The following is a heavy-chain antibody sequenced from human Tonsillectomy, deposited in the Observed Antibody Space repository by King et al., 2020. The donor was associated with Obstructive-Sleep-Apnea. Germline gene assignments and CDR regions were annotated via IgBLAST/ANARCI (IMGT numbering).Heavy chain of an antibody. CDR3: ASGLLPAASGLLDP. V-gene: IGHV4-4*02. CDR1: GGSITSGNW. D-gene: IGHD2-2*01. CDR2: IHPSGST. J-gene: IGHJ5*02. Sequence: VQLQESGPGLVKPSETLSLTCTVSGGSITSGNWWNWVRQPPGKGLEWIGEIHPSGSTNYNPSLKSRVTISMDNSKNQFSLRLTSVTAADTAFYYCASGLLPAASGLLDPWGQGTLVTVSS.